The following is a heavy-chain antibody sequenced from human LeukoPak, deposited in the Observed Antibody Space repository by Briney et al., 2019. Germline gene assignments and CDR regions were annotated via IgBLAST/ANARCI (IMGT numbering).Heavy chain of an antibody. V-gene: IGHV4-61*05. D-gene: IGHD6-19*01. CDR2: IYYSGST. J-gene: IGHJ6*02. CDR3: ARRIAVAGTDYYYGMDV. Sequence: PSETLSLTCTVSGGSISSSSYYWSWIRQPPGKGLEWIGYIYYSGSTNYNPSLKSRVTISVDTSKNQFSLKLSSVTAADTAVYYCARRIAVAGTDYYYGMDVWGQGTTVTVSS. CDR1: GGSISSSSYY.